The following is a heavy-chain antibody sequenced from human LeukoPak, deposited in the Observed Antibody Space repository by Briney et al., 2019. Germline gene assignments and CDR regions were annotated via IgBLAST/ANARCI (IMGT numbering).Heavy chain of an antibody. V-gene: IGHV3-23*01. Sequence: GGSLRLSCAASGFRFSDFTMTWVRQAPGKGPEWVSAIGGRGGSTYYADSVKGRFTISRDNSKNTLYLQMNSLRAEDTAVYYCAKDLGYCSSTSCYKRDYWGQGTLVTVSS. CDR1: GFRFSDFT. CDR2: IGGRGGST. J-gene: IGHJ4*02. CDR3: AKDLGYCSSTSCYKRDY. D-gene: IGHD2-2*02.